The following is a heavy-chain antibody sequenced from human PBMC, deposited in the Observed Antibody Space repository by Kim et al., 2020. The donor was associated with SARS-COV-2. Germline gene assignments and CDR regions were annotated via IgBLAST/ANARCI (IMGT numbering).Heavy chain of an antibody. D-gene: IGHD2-15*01. V-gene: IGHV3-7*03. CDR1: GFTFSNYW. CDR3: ARDKGYCSGGACYALFDN. J-gene: IGHJ4*02. Sequence: GGSLRLSCAASGFTFSNYWMTWVRQAPGKGLEWVAHIKEDGSEKYYVDSVKGGFTISRDNAKNSLFLQMNSLRAEDTAVYSCARDKGYCSGGACYALFDNWGQGTLVTVSS. CDR2: IKEDGSEK.